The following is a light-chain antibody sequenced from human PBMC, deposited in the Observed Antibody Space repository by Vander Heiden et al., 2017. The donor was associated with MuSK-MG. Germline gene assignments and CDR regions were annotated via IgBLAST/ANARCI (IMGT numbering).Light chain of an antibody. V-gene: IGKV3-15*01. CDR2: GAS. J-gene: IGKJ1*01. CDR1: QSVSSN. CDR3: QQYKSWHPWA. Sequence: EILVPQSPATLSVSPGERATLSCRASQSVSSNLAWYQQKPGQAPRLLIYGASTRASCTPASFHDTRSGIEFTLTISSRQSEDLTVYYCQQYKSWHPWALGQWTEEEIK.